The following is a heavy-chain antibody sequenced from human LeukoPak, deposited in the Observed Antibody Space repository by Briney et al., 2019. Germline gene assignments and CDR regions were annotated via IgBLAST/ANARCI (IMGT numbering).Heavy chain of an antibody. D-gene: IGHD3-3*01. CDR3: ARGSGTDYDFWSGYYTAFDY. CDR2: INHSGST. CDR1: GGSFSGYY. Sequence: SQTLSLTCAVYGGSFSGYYWSWIRQPPGKGLEWIGEINHSGSTNYNPSLKSRVTISVDTSKNQFSLKLSSVTAADTAVYYCARGSGTDYDFWSGYYTAFDYWGQGTLVTVSS. J-gene: IGHJ4*02. V-gene: IGHV4-34*01.